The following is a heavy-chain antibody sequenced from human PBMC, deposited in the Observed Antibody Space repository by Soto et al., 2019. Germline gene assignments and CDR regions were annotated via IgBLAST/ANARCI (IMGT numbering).Heavy chain of an antibody. V-gene: IGHV3-48*03. CDR3: VRERHEPVAAAALRDEN. CDR1: GFTFSSYE. J-gene: IGHJ4*02. D-gene: IGHD6-13*01. Sequence: QTVGSLRLSFVASGFTFSSYEMHWVRQAPGKGLEWISYISSSGTGTYYADSVRGRFTMSRDNTKNSVSLQMYSLRAEDTAIYYCVRERHEPVAAAALRDENWGKGNPVTV. CDR2: ISSSGTGT.